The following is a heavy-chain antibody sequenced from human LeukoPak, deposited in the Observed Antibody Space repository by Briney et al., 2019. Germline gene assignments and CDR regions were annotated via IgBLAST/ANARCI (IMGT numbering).Heavy chain of an antibody. CDR2: ISGSGGST. Sequence: GGSLRLSCAASGFTFSSYAMSWVRQAPGKGLVWVSAISGSGGSTYYADSVKGRFTISRDNSKNTLYLQMNSLRAEDTAVYYCAKKTHGLAARSYYVDYWGQGTLVTVSS. CDR3: AKKTHGLAARSYYVDY. CDR1: GFTFSSYA. V-gene: IGHV3-23*01. D-gene: IGHD6-6*01. J-gene: IGHJ4*02.